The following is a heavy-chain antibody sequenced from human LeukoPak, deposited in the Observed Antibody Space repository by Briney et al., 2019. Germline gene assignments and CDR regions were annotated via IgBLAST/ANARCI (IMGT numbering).Heavy chain of an antibody. D-gene: IGHD3-22*01. CDR1: GFTFSSYA. CDR2: ISYDGSNK. V-gene: IGHV3-30-3*01. J-gene: IGHJ4*02. Sequence: PGESLRLSCSASGFTFSSYAMHWVRQAPGKGLEWGAVISYDGSNKYYADSVKGRFTISRDNSKNTLYLQMKSMRAEDTAVYYCARDYYDSSGYPYFDYWGQGTLVTVSS. CDR3: ARDYYDSSGYPYFDY.